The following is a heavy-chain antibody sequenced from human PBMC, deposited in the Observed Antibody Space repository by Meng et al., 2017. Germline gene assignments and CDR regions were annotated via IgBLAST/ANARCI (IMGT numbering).Heavy chain of an antibody. CDR3: ARDSSSGWYHNY. CDR1: GFSVTTSY. D-gene: IGHD6-19*01. V-gene: IGHV3-53*01. CDR2: IYSGGST. J-gene: IGHJ4*02. Sequence: EVQLAGPGGGLCLPGGSLRLSCTASGFSVTTSYMSWVRQAPGKGLEWVSVIYSGGSTYYADSVKGRFSISRDNSKNTLYLQMNSLRAEDTAVYFCARDSSSGWYHNYWGQGTLVTVSS.